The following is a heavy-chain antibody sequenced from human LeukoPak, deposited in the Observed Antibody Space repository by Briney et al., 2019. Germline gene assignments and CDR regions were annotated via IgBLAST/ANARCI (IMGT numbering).Heavy chain of an antibody. CDR3: AGGLTIFGVVTIDF. J-gene: IGHJ4*02. Sequence: GRSLRLSCTASGLMFGNYSLTWVRQAPGKGLEWVGFIRGKSYGETTEYAASVKGRFTISRDDSKSIAYLQMNGLQTDDTALYFCAGGLTIFGVVTIDFWGRGTLVTVSS. CDR2: IRGKSYGETT. CDR1: GLMFGNYS. V-gene: IGHV3-49*04. D-gene: IGHD3-3*01.